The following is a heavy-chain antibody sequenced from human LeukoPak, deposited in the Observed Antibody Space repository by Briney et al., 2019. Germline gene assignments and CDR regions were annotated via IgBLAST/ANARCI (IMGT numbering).Heavy chain of an antibody. CDR3: AREGLHDYGDFWSYSSGDYFDY. CDR2: ISSSRSTI. CDR1: GFTFSSYE. V-gene: IGHV3-48*03. D-gene: IGHD4-17*01. J-gene: IGHJ4*02. Sequence: GGSLRLSCAASGFTFSSYEMNWVRQAPGKGLEWVSYISSSRSTIYYADSVKGRFTISRDNAKNSLYLQMNSLRAEDTAVYYCAREGLHDYGDFWSYSSGDYFDYWGQGTLVTVSS.